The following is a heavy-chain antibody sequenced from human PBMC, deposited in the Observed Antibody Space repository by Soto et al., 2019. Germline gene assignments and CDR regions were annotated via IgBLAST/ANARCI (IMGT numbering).Heavy chain of an antibody. CDR3: ARSEEDSDYYYYGMDV. J-gene: IGHJ6*02. CDR1: GDTVSSNSVA. CDR2: TYYRSRWYS. D-gene: IGHD2-15*01. V-gene: IGHV6-1*01. Sequence: SQTLSLTCVGSGDTVSSNSVAWNWVRQSPSRGLEWLGRTYYRSRWYSDYAVSVRSRIDISADTSKNQVSLQLNSVTPEDTAVYYCARSEEDSDYYYYGMDVWGQGTTVTVSS.